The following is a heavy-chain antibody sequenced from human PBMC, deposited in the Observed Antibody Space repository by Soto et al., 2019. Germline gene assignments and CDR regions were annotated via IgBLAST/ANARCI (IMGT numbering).Heavy chain of an antibody. J-gene: IGHJ3*02. CDR1: GFTFVNYA. CDR3: AKDPNADYVGGIDM. D-gene: IGHD4-17*01. CDR2: ISSRGGST. V-gene: IGHV3-23*01. Sequence: GGSLRLSCSGSGFTFVNYAMSWVRQAPGKGLEWVSGISSRGGSTYYADSVEGRFTISRDNSTHTLSLQVNSLRAEDTAVYYCAKDPNADYVGGIDMCGQGTMVTVSS.